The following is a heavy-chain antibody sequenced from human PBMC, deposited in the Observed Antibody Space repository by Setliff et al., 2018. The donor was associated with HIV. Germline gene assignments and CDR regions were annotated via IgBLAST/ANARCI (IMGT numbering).Heavy chain of an antibody. CDR1: GGFITNDGYY. V-gene: IGHV4-31*03. Sequence: PSETLSLTCTVSGGFITNDGYYWTWIRHRPGKGLEWIGYIYFNGNTHYNPSLEGRVTMSVDTSKKQFSLMLTSVTAADTATYYCASRGIVEVTISMPDEYFVHWGHGTLVTVSS. CDR3: ASRGIVEVTISMPDEYFVH. J-gene: IGHJ1*01. CDR2: IYFNGNT. D-gene: IGHD2-15*01.